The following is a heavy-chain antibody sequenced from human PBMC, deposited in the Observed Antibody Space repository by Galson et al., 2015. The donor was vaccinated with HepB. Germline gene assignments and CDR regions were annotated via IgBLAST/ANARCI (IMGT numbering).Heavy chain of an antibody. CDR2: ISYDGSNK. J-gene: IGHJ5*02. Sequence: SLRLSCAASGFTFSSYGMHWVRQAPGKGLEWVAVISYDGSNKYYADSVKGRFTISRDNSKNTLYLQMNSLRAEDTAVYYCAKGINSGATTIGINWFDPWGQGTLVTVSS. CDR3: AKGINSGATTIGINWFDP. CDR1: GFTFSSYG. V-gene: IGHV3-30*18. D-gene: IGHD1-26*01.